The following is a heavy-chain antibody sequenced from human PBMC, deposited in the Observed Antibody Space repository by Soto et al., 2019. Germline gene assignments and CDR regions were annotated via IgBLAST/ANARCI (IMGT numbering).Heavy chain of an antibody. CDR1: GFTVSSNY. J-gene: IGHJ4*02. D-gene: IGHD6-13*01. CDR2: LYSGGST. CDR3: AIEPRNRIAGSTTSEDY. Sequence: EVQLVESGGGLVQPGGSLRLSCAASGFTVSSNYMSWVRQAPGKGLECVSVLYSGGSTYYADAVKGRFTISRDSSKNTLYLHMNSLRAEDTAVYYCAIEPRNRIAGSTTSEDYWGQGTLVTVSS. V-gene: IGHV3-66*01.